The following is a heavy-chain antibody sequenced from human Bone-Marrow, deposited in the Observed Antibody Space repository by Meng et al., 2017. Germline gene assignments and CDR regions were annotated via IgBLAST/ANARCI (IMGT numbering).Heavy chain of an antibody. Sequence: QVQLQESGPGLAKPSQTLSLTCTLSGGSISSGGYYWSWIRQHPGKGLEWIGYIYYSGSTYYNPSLKSRVTISVDTSKNQFSLKLRFVTAADTAVYYCAREGRSHQVGVSVYWGQGNLVTVSS. J-gene: IGHJ4*02. D-gene: IGHD2-21*01. CDR2: IYYSGST. V-gene: IGHV4-30-4*08. CDR1: GGSISSGGYY. CDR3: AREGRSHQVGVSVY.